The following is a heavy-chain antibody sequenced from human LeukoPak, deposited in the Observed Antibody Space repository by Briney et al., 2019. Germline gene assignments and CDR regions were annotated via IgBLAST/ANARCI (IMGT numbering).Heavy chain of an antibody. CDR1: GGSFSGYY. V-gene: IGHV4-34*01. Sequence: SETLSLTCAVYGGSFSGYYWSWIRQPPGKGLEWIGEINHSGSTNYNPSLKSRVTISVDTSKNQFSLKLSSVTAADTAVYYYARIYSSGHEVDYWGQGTLVTVSS. J-gene: IGHJ4*02. D-gene: IGHD6-19*01. CDR3: ARIYSSGHEVDY. CDR2: INHSGST.